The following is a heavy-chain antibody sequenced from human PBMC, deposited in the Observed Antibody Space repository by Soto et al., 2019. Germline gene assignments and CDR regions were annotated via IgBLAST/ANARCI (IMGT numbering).Heavy chain of an antibody. D-gene: IGHD1-26*01. Sequence: QVQLQESGPGLVKPSQTLSLTCTVSGGSISSGDYYWSWIRQPPGKGLEWIGYIYYSGSTYYNPSLKIRVTISVATSKNQFSLKLNSVTAADTAVYYCARGGAIGTCFDPWGQGTLVTVSS. CDR2: IYYSGST. J-gene: IGHJ5*02. CDR1: GGSISSGDYY. V-gene: IGHV4-30-4*01. CDR3: ARGGAIGTCFDP.